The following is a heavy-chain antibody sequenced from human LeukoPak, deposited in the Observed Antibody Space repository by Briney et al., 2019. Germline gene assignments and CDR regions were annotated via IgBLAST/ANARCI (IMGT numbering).Heavy chain of an antibody. Sequence: GGSLRLSCAASGFTFSNYWMHWVRQAPGKGLVWVSRINSDGSSTNYADSVKGRFTISSDNAKNTLYLQMNSLRADDTAVYYCARDRYLMDVWGQGTTVTVSS. D-gene: IGHD2-2*02. CDR3: ARDRYLMDV. CDR1: GFTFSNYW. J-gene: IGHJ6*02. CDR2: INSDGSST. V-gene: IGHV3-74*01.